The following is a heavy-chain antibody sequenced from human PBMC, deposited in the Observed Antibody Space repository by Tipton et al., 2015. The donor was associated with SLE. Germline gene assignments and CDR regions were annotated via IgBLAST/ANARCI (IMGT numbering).Heavy chain of an antibody. CDR3: ARVDDSSGYYLFHYYGMDV. J-gene: IGHJ6*02. D-gene: IGHD3-22*01. CDR2: ISSSSI. CDR1: GFTFSTYT. V-gene: IGHV3-21*03. Sequence: SLRLSCAASGFTFSTYTMNWVRQAPGKGLEWISSISSSSIYYAGSVEGRFIISRDSAKNSLYLQMNSLRAEDTAVYYCARVDDSSGYYLFHYYGMDVWGQGTTVTVSS.